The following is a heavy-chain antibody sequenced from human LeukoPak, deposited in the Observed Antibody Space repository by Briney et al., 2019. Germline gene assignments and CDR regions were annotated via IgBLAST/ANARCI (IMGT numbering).Heavy chain of an antibody. Sequence: GGSLRLSCAASGFTFSDYYMSWIRQAPGKGLEWVSYISSSGSTIYYADSVKGRFTISRDNAKNSLYLQMNSLRAEDTAIYYCATRPLMPPRFDYWGQGTLVTVSS. CDR1: GFTFSDYY. CDR3: ATRPLMPPRFDY. J-gene: IGHJ4*02. V-gene: IGHV3-11*01. D-gene: IGHD2-2*01. CDR2: ISSSGSTI.